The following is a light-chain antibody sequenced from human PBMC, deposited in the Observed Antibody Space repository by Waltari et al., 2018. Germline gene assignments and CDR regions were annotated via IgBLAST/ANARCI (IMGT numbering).Light chain of an antibody. CDR1: QRVLYSSNNKNY. CDR2: WAS. V-gene: IGKV4-1*01. CDR3: QQYYSTSYT. Sequence: DIVMTHSPDSLAVSLGERASINCKSTQRVLYSSNNKNYLAWYQQKPGPPPRLLIYWASTRESGVPDRFSGSGSGTEFTLTISSLQAEDVAVYYCQQYYSTSYTFGQGTKLEIK. J-gene: IGKJ2*01.